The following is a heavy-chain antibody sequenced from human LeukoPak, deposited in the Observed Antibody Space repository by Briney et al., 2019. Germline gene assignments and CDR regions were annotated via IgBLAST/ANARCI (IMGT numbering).Heavy chain of an antibody. CDR1: GGSISSYY. CDR2: IYYSGST. CDR3: ASGYSSSWYYFDY. Sequence: SETLSLTCTVSGGSISSYYWSWIRQPPGKGLEWIGYIYYSGSTNYDPSLKSRVTISVDTSKNQFSLKLSSVTAADTAVYYCASGYSSSWYYFDYWGQGTLVTVSS. J-gene: IGHJ4*02. D-gene: IGHD6-13*01. V-gene: IGHV4-59*01.